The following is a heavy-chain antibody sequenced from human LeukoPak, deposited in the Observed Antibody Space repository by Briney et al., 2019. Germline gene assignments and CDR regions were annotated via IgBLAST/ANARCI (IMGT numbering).Heavy chain of an antibody. D-gene: IGHD3-10*01. Sequence: PSETLSLTCTVSGGSISSYYWSWIRQPPGKGLEWIGYIYYSGSTNYNPSLKSRVTISVDTSKNQFSLKLSSVTAADTAVYYCARWGVRGENNWLDPWGQGTLVTVSS. CDR1: GGSISSYY. CDR3: ARWGVRGENNWLDP. CDR2: IYYSGST. J-gene: IGHJ5*02. V-gene: IGHV4-59*01.